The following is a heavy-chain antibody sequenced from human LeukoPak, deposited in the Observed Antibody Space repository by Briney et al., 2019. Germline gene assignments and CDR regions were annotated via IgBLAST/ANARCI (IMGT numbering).Heavy chain of an antibody. Sequence: ASVKVSCKASGYTFTGYYMHWVRQAPGQGLEWMGWINPNSGGTNYAQKFQGRVTMTRDTSISTAYMELSSLRSEDTAVYYCATPSTYSSSWYFDYWGQGTLVTVSS. CDR2: INPNSGGT. D-gene: IGHD6-13*01. CDR3: ATPSTYSSSWYFDY. CDR1: GYTFTGYY. V-gene: IGHV1-2*02. J-gene: IGHJ4*02.